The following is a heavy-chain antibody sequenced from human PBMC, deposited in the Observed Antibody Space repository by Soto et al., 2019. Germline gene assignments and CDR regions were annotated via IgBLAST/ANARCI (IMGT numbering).Heavy chain of an antibody. V-gene: IGHV3-30*18. J-gene: IGHJ6*02. CDR3: GKGVRVATMPYGMDV. CDR2: ISYDGSNK. D-gene: IGHD5-12*01. CDR1: GFTFSSYG. Sequence: QVQLVESGGGVVQPGRSLRLSCAASGFTFSSYGMHWVRQAPGKGLEWVAVISYDGSNKYYADSVKGRFTISRDNSKNTLYLQMNSLRAEDTAVYYCGKGVRVATMPYGMDVWGQGTTVTVSS.